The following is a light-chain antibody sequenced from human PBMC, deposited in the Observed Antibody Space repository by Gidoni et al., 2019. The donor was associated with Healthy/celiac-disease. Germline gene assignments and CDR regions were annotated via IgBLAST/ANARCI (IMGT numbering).Light chain of an antibody. CDR2: AAS. J-gene: IGKJ4*01. Sequence: IQLTQSPSSLSASVGDRVTITCLASQGMSSYLAWYQQRPGKAPNLLIYAASTLQSGVPSMFSGSGSGTDFTLTISSRQPQDFATYYCQQLNSYPRTFGGGTKVEIK. CDR3: QQLNSYPRT. V-gene: IGKV1-9*01. CDR1: QGMSSY.